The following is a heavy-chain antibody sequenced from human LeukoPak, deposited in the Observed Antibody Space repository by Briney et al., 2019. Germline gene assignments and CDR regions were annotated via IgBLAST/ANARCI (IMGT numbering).Heavy chain of an antibody. CDR3: AGGSRESYYNWFDP. Sequence: SETLSLTCGVYGGSFSGYLWNWIRQPPGKDLEWLGEINHSGSANYRPSLKSRVTISVDTSKNQVSLSLSSVTAADTAVYYCAGGSRESYYNWFDPWGQGTLVTVSS. J-gene: IGHJ5*02. D-gene: IGHD3-10*01. V-gene: IGHV4-34*01. CDR1: GGSFSGYL. CDR2: INHSGSA.